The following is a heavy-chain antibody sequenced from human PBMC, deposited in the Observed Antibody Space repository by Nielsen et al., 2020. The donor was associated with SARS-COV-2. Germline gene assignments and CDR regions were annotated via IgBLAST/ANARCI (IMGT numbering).Heavy chain of an antibody. Sequence: VESLPISCQGSGYSFPTYWIGWVRQMPGKGLERMGIIYPGDSDNRYSPFFQGQVTISADKSISTAYLQWSSLKASDTAKYYCARHTRSSSSFYYYYYMDVWGKGTTVTVSS. CDR3: ARHTRSSSSFYYYYYMDV. CDR1: GYSFPTYW. J-gene: IGHJ6*03. D-gene: IGHD6-6*01. V-gene: IGHV5-51*01. CDR2: IYPGDSDN.